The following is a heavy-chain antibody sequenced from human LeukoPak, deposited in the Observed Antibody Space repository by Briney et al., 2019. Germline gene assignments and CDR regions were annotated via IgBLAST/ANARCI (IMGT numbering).Heavy chain of an antibody. Sequence: SVKVSCKASGGTFSSYAISWVRQAPGQGLEWMGRIIPILGIANYAQKFQGRVTITADKSTSTAYMELSSLRSEDTAVYYCARSPVDDILTGYGVDDPHADAFDIWGQGTMVTVSS. CDR3: ARSPVDDILTGYGVDDPHADAFDI. CDR2: IIPILGIA. V-gene: IGHV1-69*04. CDR1: GGTFSSYA. D-gene: IGHD3-9*01. J-gene: IGHJ3*02.